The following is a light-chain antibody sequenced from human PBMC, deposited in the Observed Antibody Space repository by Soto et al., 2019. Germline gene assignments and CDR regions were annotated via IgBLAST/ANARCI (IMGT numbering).Light chain of an antibody. J-gene: IGKJ4*01. Sequence: EIVMTQSPATVSVSPGERVTLSCRASPSISTNLAWYQQTPGQAPRLLIFGASNRATAVPARFTASRSGTEYTPPISSLQSEDFAVYYYQQYNTCPPLTFGGGTKVEI. CDR1: PSISTN. V-gene: IGKV3-15*01. CDR3: QQYNTCPPLT. CDR2: GAS.